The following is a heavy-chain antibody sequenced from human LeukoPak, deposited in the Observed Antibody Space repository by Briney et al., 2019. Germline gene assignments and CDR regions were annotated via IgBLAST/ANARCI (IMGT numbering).Heavy chain of an antibody. CDR3: ARDYYSSSWYWFDY. D-gene: IGHD6-13*01. CDR1: GFTFSSYS. Sequence: GGSLRLSCAASGFTFSSYSMHWVRQAPGKGLEWVAVISYDGSNKYYADSVKGRFTISRDNSKNTLYLQMNSLRAEDTAVYYCARDYYSSSWYWFDYWGQGTLVTVSS. CDR2: ISYDGSNK. V-gene: IGHV3-30*04. J-gene: IGHJ4*02.